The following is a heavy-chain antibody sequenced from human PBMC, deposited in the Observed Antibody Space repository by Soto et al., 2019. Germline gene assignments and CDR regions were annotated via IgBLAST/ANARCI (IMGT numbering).Heavy chain of an antibody. V-gene: IGHV4-34*01. CDR3: ASGRGYYGSGSVNYYYYYYMDV. J-gene: IGHJ6*03. CDR2: INHSGST. CDR1: GGSFSGYY. D-gene: IGHD3-10*01. Sequence: SETLSLTCAVYGGSFSGYYWSWIRQPPGKGLEWIGEINHSGSTNYNPSLKSRVTISVDTSKNQFSLKLSSVTAADTAVYYCASGRGYYGSGSVNYYYYYYMDVWGKGTTVTVSS.